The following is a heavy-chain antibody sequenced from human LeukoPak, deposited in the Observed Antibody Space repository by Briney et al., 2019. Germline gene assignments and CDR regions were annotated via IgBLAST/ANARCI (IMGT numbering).Heavy chain of an antibody. J-gene: IGHJ4*02. V-gene: IGHV1-2*04. D-gene: IGHD6-13*01. CDR3: ARGPSSWYGEFDH. CDR2: INPNSGGT. Sequence: ASVKVSCKASGYTFTGYYMHWVRQAPGQGLEWMGWINPNSGGTNYAQKFQGWVTMTRDTSISTAYMELSRLRSDDTAVYYCARGPSSWYGEFDHWGQGTLVRVSS. CDR1: GYTFTGYY.